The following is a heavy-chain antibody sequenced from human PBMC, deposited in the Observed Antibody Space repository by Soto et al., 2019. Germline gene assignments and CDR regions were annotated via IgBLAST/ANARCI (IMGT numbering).Heavy chain of an antibody. CDR2: ISGSGGST. CDR1: GFTFSNLS. J-gene: IGHJ4*02. CDR3: AKDARFDY. Sequence: PGGSLRLSCAAFGFTFSNLSMNWVLQAPGKGLEWVSAISGSGGSTYYADSVKGRFTISRDNSKNTLYLQMNSLRAEDTAVYYCAKDARFDYWGQGTLVTVSS. V-gene: IGHV3-23*01.